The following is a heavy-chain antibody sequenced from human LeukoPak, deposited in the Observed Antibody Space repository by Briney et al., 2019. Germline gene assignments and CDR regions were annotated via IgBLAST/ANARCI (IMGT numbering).Heavy chain of an antibody. D-gene: IGHD3-22*01. V-gene: IGHV3-66*01. CDR1: GFTVSSNY. J-gene: IGHJ5*02. CDR3: ARDLVVAGLVP. Sequence: PGGSLRLSCAASGFTVSSNYMHWVRQAPGKGLEWDSVIYSGGRTYYAESVKGRFTISRDSSTNTLFLQMNSLRAEDTAIYYCARDLVVAGLVPWGQGTLVLVSS. CDR2: IYSGGRT.